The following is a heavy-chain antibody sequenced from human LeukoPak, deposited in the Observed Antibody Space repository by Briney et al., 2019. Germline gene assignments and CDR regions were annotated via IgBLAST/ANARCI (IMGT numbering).Heavy chain of an antibody. J-gene: IGHJ4*02. D-gene: IGHD6-25*01. Sequence: GGSLRLSCAASGFTFSSYSMNWVRQAPGKGLEWVSSISSSSSYIYYADSVKGRFTISRDNAKNSLYLQMNSLRAEDTAVYYCASDLDSSGWEPIDYWGQGTLVTVSS. CDR1: GFTFSSYS. V-gene: IGHV3-21*01. CDR3: ASDLDSSGWEPIDY. CDR2: ISSSSSYI.